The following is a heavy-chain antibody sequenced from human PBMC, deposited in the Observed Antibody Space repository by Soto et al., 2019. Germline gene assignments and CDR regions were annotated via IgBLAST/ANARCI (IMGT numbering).Heavy chain of an antibody. CDR2: VYYTGST. J-gene: IGHJ5*02. CDR1: GASIRSTDYY. D-gene: IGHD2-21*02. CDR3: VWTAREGAVAPHWFDR. V-gene: IGHV4-30-4*01. Sequence: SETLSLTCTVSGASIRSTDYYWRWIGQATGKGREGIGYVYYTGSTYYNPTLMSRLTITEDTSKNPFSLNLTSVTAAETAVYYCVWTAREGAVAPHWFDRWGQGTQVTVSS.